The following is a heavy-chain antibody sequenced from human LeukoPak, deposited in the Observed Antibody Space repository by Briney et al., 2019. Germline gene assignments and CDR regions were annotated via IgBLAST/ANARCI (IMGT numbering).Heavy chain of an antibody. CDR3: ARDRPITYGMDV. D-gene: IGHD3-3*01. J-gene: IGHJ6*02. V-gene: IGHV3-33*01. CDR2: IWYDGSKK. Sequence: GGSLRLSCAASGLTFSSHGMHWVRQAPGEGLEWVAVIWYDGSKKYYVDSVKGRFTISRDNSKNMLYLEMNSLRAEDTAVYYCARDRPITYGMDVWGQGTTVTVSS. CDR1: GLTFSSHG.